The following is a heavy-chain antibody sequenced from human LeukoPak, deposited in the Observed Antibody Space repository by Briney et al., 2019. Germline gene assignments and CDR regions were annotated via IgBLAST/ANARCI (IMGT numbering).Heavy chain of an antibody. Sequence: ASVKVSCKASGYTFTGYYMHWVRQAPGQGLEWMGWIDPNSGGTNYAQKFQGRVTMTRDTSISTAYMALTSLRSDDTAVYSCARGVRGYSYGPLNYWGQGTLVTASS. V-gene: IGHV1-2*02. CDR3: ARGVRGYSYGPLNY. D-gene: IGHD5-18*01. J-gene: IGHJ4*02. CDR1: GYTFTGYY. CDR2: IDPNSGGT.